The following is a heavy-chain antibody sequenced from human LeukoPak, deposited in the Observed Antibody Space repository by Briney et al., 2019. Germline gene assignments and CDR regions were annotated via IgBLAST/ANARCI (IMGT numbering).Heavy chain of an antibody. J-gene: IGHJ4*02. V-gene: IGHV3-33*06. CDR3: AKSKRNDYSYFDY. CDR2: IWYDGSNK. D-gene: IGHD4-11*01. Sequence: GGSLRLSCAASGFTFSSYGMRWVRQAPGKGLEWVAVIWYDGSNKYYADSVKGRFTTSRDNSKNTLYLQMNSLRAEDTAVYYCAKSKRNDYSYFDYWGQGTLVTVSS. CDR1: GFTFSSYG.